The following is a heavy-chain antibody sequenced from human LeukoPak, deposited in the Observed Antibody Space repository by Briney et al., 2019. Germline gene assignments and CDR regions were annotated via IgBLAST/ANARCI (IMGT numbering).Heavy chain of an antibody. CDR2: ISGSGGST. CDR3: ANGPKAIQLTY. J-gene: IGHJ4*02. Sequence: GGSLRLSCAASGFTFSSYSMNWVRQAPGKGLEWVSAISGSGGSTYYADSVKGRFTISRDNSKNTLYLQMNSLRAEDTAVYYCANGPKAIQLTYWGQGTLVTVSS. V-gene: IGHV3-23*01. D-gene: IGHD5-18*01. CDR1: GFTFSSYS.